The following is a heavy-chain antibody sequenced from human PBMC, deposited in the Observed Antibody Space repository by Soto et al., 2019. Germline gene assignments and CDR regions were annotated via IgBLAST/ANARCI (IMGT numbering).Heavy chain of an antibody. D-gene: IGHD5-18*01. Sequence: QVQLVESGGGVVQPGRSPRLSCAASGFTFSTYAMHWVRQPPGKGLEWVAVISYDGSRRNYTDSVRGRFTISRDNSKNTLSLQMNSLRAEDTAVYYCARNPSGAYSYVDYWGQGTQVTVSS. CDR3: ARNPSGAYSYVDY. J-gene: IGHJ4*02. V-gene: IGHV3-30-3*01. CDR1: GFTFSTYA. CDR2: ISYDGSRR.